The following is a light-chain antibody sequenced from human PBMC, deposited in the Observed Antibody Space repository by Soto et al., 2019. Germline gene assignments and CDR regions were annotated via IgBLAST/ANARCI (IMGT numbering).Light chain of an antibody. Sequence: QSALTQPPSASGSPGQSVTISCTGTNTDIGGHKYVSWYQHHPGKAPRLMIYEVSSRPSGVSNRFSGSKSGNTASLTISGLQAEDEAQYYCSSYSSANTVIFGGGTKVTVL. CDR2: EVS. CDR1: NTDIGGHKY. CDR3: SSYSSANTVI. V-gene: IGLV2-14*01. J-gene: IGLJ2*01.